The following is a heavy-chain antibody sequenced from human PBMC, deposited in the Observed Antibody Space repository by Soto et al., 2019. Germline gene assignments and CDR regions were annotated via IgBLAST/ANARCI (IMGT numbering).Heavy chain of an antibody. J-gene: IGHJ4*02. CDR2: IGTAGDT. D-gene: IGHD2-8*01. Sequence: GGSLRLSCEASGFTFSGFDMHWVRQPTGKGLEWVSSIGTAGDTYYAVSVKGRFTISRDNAKNSLSLQMNSLRAGDMAVYFCAKSQEIGTNFFDSWGKGTQVTVS. CDR3: AKSQEIGTNFFDS. CDR1: GFTFSGFD. V-gene: IGHV3-13*01.